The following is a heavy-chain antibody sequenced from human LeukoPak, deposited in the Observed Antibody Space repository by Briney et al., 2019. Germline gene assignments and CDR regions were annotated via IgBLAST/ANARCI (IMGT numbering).Heavy chain of an antibody. Sequence: PGKSLRLSCAASGFTFSSYGMHWVRQAPGKGLEWVANIKEDGSEKYYVDSVKGRFTISRDNAKNSLYLQMNSLRAEDTAVYYCARDLVNHWGQGTLVTVSS. J-gene: IGHJ4*02. CDR2: IKEDGSEK. D-gene: IGHD6-6*01. V-gene: IGHV3-7*01. CDR3: ARDLVNH. CDR1: GFTFSSYG.